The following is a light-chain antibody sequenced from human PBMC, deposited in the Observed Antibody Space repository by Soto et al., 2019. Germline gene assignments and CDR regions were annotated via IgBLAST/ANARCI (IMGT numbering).Light chain of an antibody. V-gene: IGLV1-44*01. Sequence: QPVLSQPPSASGTPGQRVTISCSGSSSNIRSNAVNWYQQLPGTAPKLLIYSNNQRPSGVPDRFSGSKSGTSASLAISGLQSEDEADYYCAAWDDSLNGPVFGGGTKLTVL. CDR1: SSNIRSNA. CDR2: SNN. CDR3: AAWDDSLNGPV. J-gene: IGLJ2*01.